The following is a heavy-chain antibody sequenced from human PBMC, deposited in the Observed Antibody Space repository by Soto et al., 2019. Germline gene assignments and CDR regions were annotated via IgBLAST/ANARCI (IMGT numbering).Heavy chain of an antibody. CDR1: GFSLSTRGVG. CDR2: IYWDDDK. CDR3: ARSPWYAFDI. J-gene: IGHJ3*02. D-gene: IGHD2-15*01. V-gene: IGHV2-5*02. Sequence: QITLKESGPTLVKPTQTLTLTCTFSGFSLSTRGVGVGWIRQPPGKALEWLAIIYWDDDKHYTPSLKTRLTITKDTSKNQVVLTMTNMDPVDTATYYCARSPWYAFDIWGQGTKVTVSS.